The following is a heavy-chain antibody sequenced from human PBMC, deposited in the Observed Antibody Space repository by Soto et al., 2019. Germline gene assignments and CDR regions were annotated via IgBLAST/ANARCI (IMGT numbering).Heavy chain of an antibody. Sequence: PSETLSLTCTVSGGSISSGGYYWSWIRQHPGKGLEWIGHIYYSGSTNYNPSLKSRVTISVDTSKNQFSLKLSSVTAADTAVYYCARVAGGAIFGVVIAHFDYWGQGTLVTVSS. CDR2: IYYSGST. CDR1: GGSISSGGYY. CDR3: ARVAGGAIFGVVIAHFDY. J-gene: IGHJ4*02. V-gene: IGHV4-31*03. D-gene: IGHD3-3*02.